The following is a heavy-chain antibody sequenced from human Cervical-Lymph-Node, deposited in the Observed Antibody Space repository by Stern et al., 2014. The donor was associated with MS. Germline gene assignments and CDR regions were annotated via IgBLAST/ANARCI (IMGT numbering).Heavy chain of an antibody. V-gene: IGHV3-7*01. CDR2: IKQNGSET. CDR3: ARDPPYFDY. CDR1: GFTFSRYW. J-gene: IGHJ4*02. Sequence: EVQLVESGGGLVQPGGSRRLSCAASGFTFSRYWMSWVRQAPGKGLEWVDNIKQNGSETYYVDSLDGRFTISRDNAKNSLFLQMNSLRGDDTAVYYCARDPPYFDYWAQGTLVTVSS.